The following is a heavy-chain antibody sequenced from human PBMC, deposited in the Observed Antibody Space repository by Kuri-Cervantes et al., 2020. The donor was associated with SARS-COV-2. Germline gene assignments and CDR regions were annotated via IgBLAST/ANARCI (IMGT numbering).Heavy chain of an antibody. D-gene: IGHD3-10*01. J-gene: IGHJ3*01. V-gene: IGHV4-38-2*01. CDR3: ARPLAGGTGSSDAFDF. CDR2: IYHSGST. CDR1: GYSTSSGYS. Sequence: SQTLSLTCAVPGYSTSSGYSWGWIRQPPGKGLEWIGSIYHSGSTHYNPSLKSRVTISVDTSKNQFSLKLSSVTAADTAVYYCARPLAGGTGSSDAFDFWGQGTLVTVSS.